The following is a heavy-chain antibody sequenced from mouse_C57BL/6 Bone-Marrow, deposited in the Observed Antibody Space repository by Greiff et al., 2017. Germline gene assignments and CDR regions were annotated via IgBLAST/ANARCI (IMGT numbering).Heavy chain of an antibody. Sequence: EVQLQQSGPVLVKPGASVKMSCKASGYTFTDYYMNWVKQSHGKSLEWIGVINPYNGGTSYNQKFKGKATLTVDKSSSTAYMELNSLTSEDSAVYYCARWNGSSYDWYFDVWGTGTTVTVSS. CDR1: GYTFTDYY. J-gene: IGHJ1*03. V-gene: IGHV1-19*01. D-gene: IGHD1-1*01. CDR3: ARWNGSSYDWYFDV. CDR2: INPYNGGT.